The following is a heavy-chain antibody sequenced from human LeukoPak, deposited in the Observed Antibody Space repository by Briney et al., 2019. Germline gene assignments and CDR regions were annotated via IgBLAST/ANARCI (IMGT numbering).Heavy chain of an antibody. D-gene: IGHD3-9*01. CDR2: ISAYNGNT. V-gene: IGHV1-18*04. J-gene: IGHJ6*04. CDR1: GYTFTSYG. CDR3: ARDPPIRYFDWLPHYYYYGMDI. Sequence: ASVKVSCKASGYTFTSYGISWVRQAPGQGLEWMGWISAYNGNTNYAQKLQGRVTMTTDTSTSTAYMELRSLRSDDTAVYYCARDPPIRYFDWLPHYYYYGMDIWGKGTTVTVSS.